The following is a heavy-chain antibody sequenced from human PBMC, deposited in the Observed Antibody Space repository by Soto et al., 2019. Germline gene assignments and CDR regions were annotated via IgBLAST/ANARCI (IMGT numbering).Heavy chain of an antibody. D-gene: IGHD2-15*01. V-gene: IGHV3-21*01. CDR1: GFTFSSYS. J-gene: IGHJ4*02. CDR3: ARVTVYCSGGSCYDY. CDR2: ISSSSSYI. Sequence: EVQLVESGGGLVKPGGSLRLSCAASGFTFSSYSMNWVRQAPGKGLEWVSSISSSSSYIYYADSVKGRFTSSRDNAKNSLYLKRNSLRAEDTAVYYCARVTVYCSGGSCYDYWGQGTLVTVSS.